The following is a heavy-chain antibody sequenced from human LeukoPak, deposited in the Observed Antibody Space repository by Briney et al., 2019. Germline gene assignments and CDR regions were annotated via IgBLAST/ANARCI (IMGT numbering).Heavy chain of an antibody. CDR2: IYYSGST. CDR3: ARDILVGATHNFEY. Sequence: PSETLSLTCTVSGGPISSSSYYWGWIRQPPGKGLEWIGSIYYSGSTYYNPSLKSRVTISVDTSKNQFSLKLSSVTAADTAVYYCARDILVGATHNFEYWGQGTLVTVSS. J-gene: IGHJ4*02. CDR1: GGPISSSSYY. D-gene: IGHD1-26*01. V-gene: IGHV4-39*07.